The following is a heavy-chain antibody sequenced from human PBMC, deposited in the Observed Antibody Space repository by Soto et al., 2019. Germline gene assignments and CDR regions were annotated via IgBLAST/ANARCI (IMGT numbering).Heavy chain of an antibody. J-gene: IGHJ6*02. CDR1: GGSISSYY. V-gene: IGHV4-59*12. CDR2: IYYSGST. CDR3: ARDSITYRPSLGRGADTIYYYYYGMDV. Sequence: SETLSLTCTVSGGSISSYYWSWIRQPPGKGLEWIGYIYYSGSTNYNPSLKSRVTISVDTSKNQFSLKLSSVTAADTAVYYCARDSITYRPSLGRGADTIYYYYYGMDVWGQGTTVTVSS. D-gene: IGHD3-16*01.